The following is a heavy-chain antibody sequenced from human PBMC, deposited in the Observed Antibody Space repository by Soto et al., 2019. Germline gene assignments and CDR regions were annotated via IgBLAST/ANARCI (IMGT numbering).Heavy chain of an antibody. CDR1: GVSISSSSNH. CDR2: IYYSENT. Sequence: PSETLSLTCTVSGVSISSSSNHWGWIRQPPGKGLEWIGNIYYSENTYYNPSLKSRVTISVDTSKNQFSLRLTSVTAADTAVYYCATHPPYGPLDHWGQGTLVTSPQ. V-gene: IGHV4-39*01. J-gene: IGHJ4*02. CDR3: ATHPPYGPLDH. D-gene: IGHD4-17*01.